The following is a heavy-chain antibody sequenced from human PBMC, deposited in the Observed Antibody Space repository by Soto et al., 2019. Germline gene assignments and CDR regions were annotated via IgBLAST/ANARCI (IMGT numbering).Heavy chain of an antibody. J-gene: IGHJ4*02. D-gene: IGHD1-20*01. CDR3: AKAKNDYNWDNRPPFDY. CDR2: ISGSGGST. CDR1: GVAFSSYA. V-gene: IGHV3-23*01. Sequence: GGSLRLYCAASGVAFSSYAMSWVRQAPGKGLEWVSAISGSGGSTYYADSVKGRFTISRDNSRNTVYLQVDSLRADDTAIYYRAKAKNDYNWDNRPPFDYWGQGTLVTAS.